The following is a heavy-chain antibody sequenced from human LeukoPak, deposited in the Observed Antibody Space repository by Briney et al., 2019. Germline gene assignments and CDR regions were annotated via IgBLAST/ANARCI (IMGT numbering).Heavy chain of an antibody. CDR3: ARDKAYGGNSVWFDP. J-gene: IGHJ5*02. D-gene: IGHD4-23*01. Sequence: GGSLRLSCAASGFTVSSNYMSWVRQAPGKGLEWVSYISSSGSTIYYADSVKGRFTISRDNAKNSLYLQMNSLRAEDTAVYYCARDKAYGGNSVWFDPWGQGTLVTVSS. V-gene: IGHV3-11*04. CDR2: ISSSGSTI. CDR1: GFTVSSNY.